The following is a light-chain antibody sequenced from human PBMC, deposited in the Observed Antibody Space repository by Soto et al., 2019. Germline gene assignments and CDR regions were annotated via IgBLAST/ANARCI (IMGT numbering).Light chain of an antibody. V-gene: IGLV2-23*03. CDR2: EGS. J-gene: IGLJ2*01. CDR3: CSYAGSSTFVV. Sequence: QSALTQPASGSGSPGQSITISCTGTRSGVGSYNLVSWYQQHPGKAPKLMIYEGSKRPSGVSNRFSGSKSGNTASLTISGLQAEDEADYYCCSYAGSSTFVVFGGGTKLTVL. CDR1: RSGVGSYNL.